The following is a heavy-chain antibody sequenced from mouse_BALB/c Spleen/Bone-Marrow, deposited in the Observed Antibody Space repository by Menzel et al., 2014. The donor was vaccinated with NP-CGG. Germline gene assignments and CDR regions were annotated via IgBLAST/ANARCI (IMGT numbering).Heavy chain of an antibody. J-gene: IGHJ2*01. CDR1: GFTFSNYG. CDR3: ARRGTGTGSYYFDY. CDR2: ISSVGSYT. Sequence: EVNLVESGGDLVKPGGSLKLSCAASGFTFSNYGMSWVRQTPDKRLEWVATISSVGSYTYYPDSVKGRFTISRDNAKNTLFLQMSSLKSEDTAMYYCARRGTGTGSYYFDYWDQGTTLTVSS. D-gene: IGHD4-1*01. V-gene: IGHV5-6*02.